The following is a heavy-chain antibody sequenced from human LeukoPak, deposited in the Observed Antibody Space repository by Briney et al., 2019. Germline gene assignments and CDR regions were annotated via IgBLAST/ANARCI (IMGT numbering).Heavy chain of an antibody. CDR2: INHSGST. J-gene: IGHJ4*02. Sequence: PETLSLTCAVYGGSFSGYYWSWIRQPPGKELEWIGEINHSGSTNYNPSLKSRVTISVDTSKNQFSLKLSSVTAADTAVYYCAGAEEWELPCPDYWGQGTLVTVSS. D-gene: IGHD1-26*01. CDR1: GGSFSGYY. V-gene: IGHV4-34*01. CDR3: AGAEEWELPCPDY.